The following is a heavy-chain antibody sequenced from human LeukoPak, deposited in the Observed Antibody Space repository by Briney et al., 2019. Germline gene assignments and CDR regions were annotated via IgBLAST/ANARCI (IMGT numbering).Heavy chain of an antibody. V-gene: IGHV1-24*01. Sequence: ASVKVSCKVSGYTLTELSMHWVRQAPGKGLEWMGGFDPEDGETIYAQKFQGRVTMTEDTSTDTAYMELSSLRSEDTAVYYCARPSWCSGGSCYLFDYWGQGTLVTVSS. CDR2: FDPEDGET. CDR1: GYTLTELS. CDR3: ARPSWCSGGSCYLFDY. D-gene: IGHD2-15*01. J-gene: IGHJ4*02.